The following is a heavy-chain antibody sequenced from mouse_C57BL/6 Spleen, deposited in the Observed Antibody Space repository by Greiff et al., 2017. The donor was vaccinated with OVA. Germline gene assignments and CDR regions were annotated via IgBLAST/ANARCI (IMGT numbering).Heavy chain of an antibody. V-gene: IGHV7-3*01. D-gene: IGHD4-1*01. CDR3: ARLTGWFDY. J-gene: IGHJ2*01. CDR1: GFTFTAYY. Sequence: EVKLVESGGGLVQPGGSLSLSCAASGFTFTAYYMSWVRQPPGKALEWLGFIRNKANGYTTEYSASVKGRFTISRDNSQSILYLQMNALRAEDSATYYCARLTGWFDYWGQGTTLTVSS. CDR2: IRNKANGYTT.